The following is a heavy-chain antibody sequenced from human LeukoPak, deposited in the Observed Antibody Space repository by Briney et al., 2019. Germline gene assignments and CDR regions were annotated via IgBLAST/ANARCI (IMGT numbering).Heavy chain of an antibody. CDR1: GGSISNYY. CDR2: IYYSGST. CDR3: ARHYGP. V-gene: IGHV4-59*08. Sequence: SETLSLTCTVSGGSISNYYWSWIRQPPGKGLEWIGYIYYSGSTNYNPSLKSRVTISVDTSKNQFSLKLNSVTAADTAVYYCARHYGPWGQGTLVTVSS. J-gene: IGHJ5*02. D-gene: IGHD3-10*01.